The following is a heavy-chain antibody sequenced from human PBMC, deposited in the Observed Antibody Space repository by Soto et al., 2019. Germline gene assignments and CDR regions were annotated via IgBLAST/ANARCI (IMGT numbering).Heavy chain of an antibody. CDR2: ISGSGGST. D-gene: IGHD1-26*01. J-gene: IGHJ4*02. CDR3: ARRGSGSYYDY. V-gene: IGHV3-23*01. Sequence: EVQLLESGGGLVQPGGSLRLSCASSGFTFSSYAMRWVRQAPGKGLEWVSAISGSGGSTYYADSVKGRFTISRDNSKNTLYLQMNSLRAEDTAVYYCARRGSGSYYDYWGQGPLVTVSS. CDR1: GFTFSSYA.